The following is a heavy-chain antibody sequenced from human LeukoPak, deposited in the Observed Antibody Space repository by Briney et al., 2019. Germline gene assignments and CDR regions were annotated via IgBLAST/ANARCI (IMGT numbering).Heavy chain of an antibody. CDR2: INRHGNEV. V-gene: IGHV3-7*01. Sequence: GGSLRLSCAASGFMSSDYWMTWVRQVPGTGLEWVANINRHGNEVHYVDSVKGRFTISRDNAKNSLYLQLDSLRVEDTAVYYCARVGTWELQRAFDYWGQGTLVTVSS. J-gene: IGHJ4*02. D-gene: IGHD1-1*01. CDR3: ARVGTWELQRAFDY. CDR1: GFMSSDYW.